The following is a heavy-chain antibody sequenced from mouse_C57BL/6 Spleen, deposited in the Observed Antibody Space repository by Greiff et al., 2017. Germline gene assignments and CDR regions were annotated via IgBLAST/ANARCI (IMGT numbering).Heavy chain of an antibody. CDR2: IYPRDGST. V-gene: IGHV1-78*01. Sequence: QVQLQQSDAELVKPGASVKISCKVSGYTFTDHTIHWMKQRPEQGLEWIGYIYPRDGSTKYNEKFKGKATLTADKSSSTAYMQLNSLTSEDSAVYFCARGAYYGSSYWYFDVWGTGTTVTVSS. CDR3: ARGAYYGSSYWYFDV. D-gene: IGHD1-1*01. CDR1: GYTFTDHT. J-gene: IGHJ1*03.